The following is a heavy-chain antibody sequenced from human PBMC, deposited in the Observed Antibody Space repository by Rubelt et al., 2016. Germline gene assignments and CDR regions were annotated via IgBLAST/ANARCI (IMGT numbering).Heavy chain of an antibody. J-gene: IGHJ5*02. Sequence: WMGWISAYNGNTNYAQKLQGRVTMTTDTSTSTAYLELRSLRSDDAAVYYCARVGQWLGSVLYWFDPWGQGTLVTVSS. V-gene: IGHV1-18*01. CDR2: ISAYNGNT. D-gene: IGHD6-19*01. CDR3: ARVGQWLGSVLYWFDP.